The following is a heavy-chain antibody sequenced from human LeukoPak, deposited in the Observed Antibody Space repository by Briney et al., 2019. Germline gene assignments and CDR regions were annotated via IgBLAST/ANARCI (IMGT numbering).Heavy chain of an antibody. Sequence: GGSLRLSCAAPGFTFSTHALHWVRQAPGKGLEWVAVISYDGSNKYYADSVKGRFTISGDNSKNTVYLQMNSLRAEDTAVYYCARGGWAQSPFDYWGQGTLVTVSS. CDR2: ISYDGSNK. CDR3: ARGGWAQSPFDY. D-gene: IGHD1-26*01. V-gene: IGHV3-30-3*01. J-gene: IGHJ4*02. CDR1: GFTFSTHA.